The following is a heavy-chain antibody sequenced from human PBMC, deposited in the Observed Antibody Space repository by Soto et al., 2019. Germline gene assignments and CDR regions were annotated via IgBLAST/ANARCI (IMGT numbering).Heavy chain of an antibody. Sequence: SETLSLTCTVSGGSISSYYWSWIRQPPGKGLEWIGYIYYSGSTNHNPSLKSRVTISVDTSKNQFSLKLSSVTAADTAVYYCAGRSPSYDDFDIWGQGTMVTVSS. V-gene: IGHV4-59*08. CDR3: AGRSPSYDDFDI. J-gene: IGHJ3*02. CDR1: GGSISSYY. CDR2: IYYSGST.